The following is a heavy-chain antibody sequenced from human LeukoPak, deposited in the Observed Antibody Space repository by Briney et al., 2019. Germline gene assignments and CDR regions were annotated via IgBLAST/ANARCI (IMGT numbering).Heavy chain of an antibody. CDR2: ISSSSSTI. D-gene: IGHD3-10*01. CDR3: AKDRAPYGSGGGEDYFDL. V-gene: IGHV3-48*04. J-gene: IGHJ2*01. CDR1: GFTFSSYS. Sequence: GALRLSCAASGFTFSSYSMNWVRQAPGKGLEWVSYISSSSSTIYYADSVEGRFTISRDNAKNSLYLQMNSLRAEDTAVYYCAKDRAPYGSGGGEDYFDLWGRGTLVTVSS.